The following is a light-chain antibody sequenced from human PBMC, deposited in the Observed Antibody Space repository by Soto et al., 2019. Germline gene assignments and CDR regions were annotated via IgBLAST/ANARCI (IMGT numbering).Light chain of an antibody. Sequence: EIVLTQSPGTLSLSPGERATLSCRASQSVTSSYLAWYQQKPGQAPRLLIYGASSRATGIPDRFSGSGSGTDFTITISRLEPEDFAGDYCKQYGSSHTFGGGTKVEIK. V-gene: IGKV3-20*01. CDR1: QSVTSSY. CDR2: GAS. CDR3: KQYGSSHT. J-gene: IGKJ4*01.